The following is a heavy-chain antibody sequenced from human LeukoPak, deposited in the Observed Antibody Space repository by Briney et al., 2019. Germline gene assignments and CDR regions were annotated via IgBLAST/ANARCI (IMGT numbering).Heavy chain of an antibody. Sequence: GGSLRLSCAASGFTFSSYAMHWVRQAPGKGLEWVAVISYDGSNKYYADSVKGRFTISRDNSKNTLYLQMNSLRAEDTAVYYCARDFSTSYLDYWGQGTLVTVSP. D-gene: IGHD2-2*01. V-gene: IGHV3-30-3*01. CDR1: GFTFSSYA. CDR3: ARDFSTSYLDY. J-gene: IGHJ4*02. CDR2: ISYDGSNK.